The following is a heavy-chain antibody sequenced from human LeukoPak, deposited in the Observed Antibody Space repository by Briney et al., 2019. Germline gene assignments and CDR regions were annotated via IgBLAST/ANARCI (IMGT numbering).Heavy chain of an antibody. D-gene: IGHD1-26*01. CDR3: ARDASPDPQGATPFDY. CDR1: GFTFSSYA. J-gene: IGHJ4*02. Sequence: PGGSLRLSCAASGFTFSSYAMSWVRQAPGKGLEWVSAISGSGGSTYYADSVKGRFTISRDNSKNTLYLQMNSLRAEDTAVYYCARDASPDPQGATPFDYWGQGTLVTVSS. CDR2: ISGSGGST. V-gene: IGHV3-23*01.